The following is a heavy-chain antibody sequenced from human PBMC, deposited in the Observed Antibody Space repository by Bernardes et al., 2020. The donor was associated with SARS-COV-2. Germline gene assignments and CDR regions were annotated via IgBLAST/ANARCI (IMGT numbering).Heavy chain of an antibody. J-gene: IGHJ4*02. V-gene: IGHV3-23*01. Sequence: GSLRLSCAASGFTLSKFGMSWVRQAPGKGLEWVSTVSSYDGSTFYADSVKGRFTISRDISKNTLYLQMNSLRAEDTATYFCAKKKLSSGYAPLDSWGQGILVTVSS. CDR2: VSSYDGST. D-gene: IGHD6-19*01. CDR3: AKKKLSSGYAPLDS. CDR1: GFTLSKFG.